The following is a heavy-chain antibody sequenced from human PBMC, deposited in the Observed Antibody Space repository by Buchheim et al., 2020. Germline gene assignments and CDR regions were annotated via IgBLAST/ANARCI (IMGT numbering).Heavy chain of an antibody. Sequence: EAQLVESGGGLVQPGGSLRLSCTASGFIFNTYGMNWVRQAPGKGLEWVSYISSTTTTIYYAESVKGRFTVSRDNAKDSLYLQMNSLRDEDTAVYYCARNPTTGYYDHWGQGTL. D-gene: IGHD5-12*01. J-gene: IGHJ4*02. CDR2: ISSTTTTI. CDR3: ARNPTTGYYDH. CDR1: GFIFNTYG. V-gene: IGHV3-48*02.